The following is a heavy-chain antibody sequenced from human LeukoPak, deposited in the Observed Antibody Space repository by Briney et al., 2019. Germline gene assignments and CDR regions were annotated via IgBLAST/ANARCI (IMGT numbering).Heavy chain of an antibody. V-gene: IGHV3-53*01. J-gene: IGHJ6*02. CDR3: ARDKERDDSSGYYYYYGMDV. D-gene: IGHD3-22*01. Sequence: GGSLRLSCAASGFTVGSNYMSWVRQAPGKGLEWVSVIYSGGSTYYADSVKGRFTISRDNSKNTLYLQMNSLRAEDTAVYYCARDKERDDSSGYYYYYGMDVWGQGTTVTVSS. CDR1: GFTVGSNY. CDR2: IYSGGST.